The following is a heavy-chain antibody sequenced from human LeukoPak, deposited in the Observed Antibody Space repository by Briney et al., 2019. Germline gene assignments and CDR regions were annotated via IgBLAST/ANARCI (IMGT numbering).Heavy chain of an antibody. CDR1: GYSFSSYW. CDR3: ARQPGSGA. CDR2: IFPGDSDT. V-gene: IGHV5-51*01. D-gene: IGHD1-14*01. Sequence: GESLKISCKGSGYSFSSYWVAWVRQMPGKGLEWMGIIFPGDSDTRYSPSFEGQVTISADKSISTAYLQWKSLKASDTAVYYCARQPGSGAWGQEPWSPSPQ. J-gene: IGHJ5*01.